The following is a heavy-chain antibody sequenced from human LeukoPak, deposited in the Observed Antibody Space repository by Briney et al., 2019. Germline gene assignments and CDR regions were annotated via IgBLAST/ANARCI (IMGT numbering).Heavy chain of an antibody. CDR3: ARTQGGSYYGYFDY. CDR2: IYYGGSS. CDR1: GGSISSSSYY. Sequence: SETLSLTCTVSGGSISSSSYYWGWIRQPPGKGLEWIGNIYYGGSSYYNPSLKTRVTISVDTSKNQFSLKLNSVTAADAAVYYCARTQGGSYYGYFDYWGQGTLVTVSS. D-gene: IGHD1-26*01. J-gene: IGHJ4*02. V-gene: IGHV4-39*07.